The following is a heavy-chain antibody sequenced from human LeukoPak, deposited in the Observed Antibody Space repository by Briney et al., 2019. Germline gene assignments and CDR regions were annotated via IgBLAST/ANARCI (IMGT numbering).Heavy chain of an antibody. CDR1: GGSISSGGYY. J-gene: IGHJ3*02. CDR2: IYYSGST. D-gene: IGHD6-25*01. V-gene: IGHV4-31*03. Sequence: SQTLSLTCTVSGGSISSGGYYWSWIRQHPGKGLAWIGYIYYSGSTYYNPSLKSRVTISVDTSKNQFSLKLSSVTAADTAVYYCARVTAARKPNRAFDIWGQGTMVTVSS. CDR3: ARVTAARKPNRAFDI.